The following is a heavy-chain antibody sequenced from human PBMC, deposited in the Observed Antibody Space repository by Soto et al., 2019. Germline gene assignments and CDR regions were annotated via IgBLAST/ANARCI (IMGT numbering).Heavy chain of an antibody. J-gene: IGHJ4*01. CDR2: IYPGDSDT. CDR3: ARLANIFEFDN. CDR1: GYIFTKYW. V-gene: IGHV5-51*01. D-gene: IGHD2-21*01. Sequence: GESLKISCQGSGYIFTKYWIGWVRQMPGKGLEWMGIIYPGDSDTRYSPSFQGQVTISADKSISTAYLQWSSLKASDTAMYCCARLANIFEFDNWGHGTLVTVS.